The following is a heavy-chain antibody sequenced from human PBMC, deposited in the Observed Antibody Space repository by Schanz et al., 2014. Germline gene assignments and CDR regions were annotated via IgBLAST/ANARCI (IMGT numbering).Heavy chain of an antibody. D-gene: IGHD1-1*01. CDR3: AKDVRPVANTVHFYYMDV. V-gene: IGHV3-23*01. CDR2: ISGSVVTI. CDR1: GFTFSSYG. J-gene: IGHJ6*02. Sequence: EVQLLESGGGLVQPGGALRLSCSGSGFTFSSYGMSRVRPIPGKGLDGVSVISGSVVTIYYADSVKGRFTISRDNSKNTLYLQMNSLRAEDTAVYYCAKDVRPVANTVHFYYMDVWGQGTTXTVSS.